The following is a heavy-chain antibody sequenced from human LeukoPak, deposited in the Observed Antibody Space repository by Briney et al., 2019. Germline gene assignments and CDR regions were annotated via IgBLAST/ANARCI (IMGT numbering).Heavy chain of an antibody. J-gene: IGHJ6*03. Sequence: SETLSLTCAVYGGSFSGYDWSWIRQPPGKGLEWIGEINHSGSTNYNPSLKSRVTISVDTSKNQFSLKLSSVTAADTAVYYCARVGGVYYYYMDVWGKGTTVTVSS. CDR3: ARVGGVYYYYMDV. CDR2: INHSGST. D-gene: IGHD4-23*01. V-gene: IGHV4-34*01. CDR1: GGSFSGYD.